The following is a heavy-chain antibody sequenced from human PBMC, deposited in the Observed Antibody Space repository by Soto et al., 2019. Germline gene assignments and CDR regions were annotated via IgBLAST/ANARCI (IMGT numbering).Heavy chain of an antibody. CDR1: GFTFSSYA. J-gene: IGHJ4*02. D-gene: IGHD5-18*01. Sequence: QVQLVESGGGVVQPGRSLRLSCEASGFTFSSYAMHWVRQAPGKGLEWVAVISYDGSNKYYADSVKGRFTISRDNSKNTLYLQMNSLRAEDTAVYYCARDFSYGADWGQGTLVTVSS. CDR3: ARDFSYGAD. CDR2: ISYDGSNK. V-gene: IGHV3-30-3*01.